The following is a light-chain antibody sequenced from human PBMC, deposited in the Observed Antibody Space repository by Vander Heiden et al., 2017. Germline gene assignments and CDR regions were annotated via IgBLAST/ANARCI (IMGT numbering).Light chain of an antibody. J-gene: IGLJ2*01. V-gene: IGLV2-23*02. CDR3: CSYTGSNTVV. CDR2: EVS. Sequence: QSALTQPAAVYGAPGQSITISCTGTSSDVGNYNLVSWYQQHPGKAPKLMIYEVSRRPLGDSNRFSGSKSGNTASLTISGLQAEDEADYYCCSYTGSNTVVFGGGTKLSVL. CDR1: SSDVGNYNL.